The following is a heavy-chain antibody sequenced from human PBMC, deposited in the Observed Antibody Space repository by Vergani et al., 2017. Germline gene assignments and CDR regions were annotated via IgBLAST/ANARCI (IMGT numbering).Heavy chain of an antibody. CDR1: GFSLSNAW. Sequence: EVQLVESGGGWVKRGGSLRLSCAASGFSLSNAWMTWVRQGPGKGLEWVSTLSASDRRTHYADSVKGRFTISRDISKNKLFLHMNSLRPEDTAVYYCAKVGRSEVAGTFGAFDIWGQGTMVTVSS. D-gene: IGHD6-19*01. CDR2: LSASDRRT. V-gene: IGHV3-23*04. J-gene: IGHJ3*02. CDR3: AKVGRSEVAGTFGAFDI.